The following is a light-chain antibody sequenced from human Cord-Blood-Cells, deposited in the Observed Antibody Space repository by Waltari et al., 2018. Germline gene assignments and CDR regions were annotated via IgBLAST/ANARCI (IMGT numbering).Light chain of an antibody. CDR3: SSYTSSSTLV. V-gene: IGLV2-14*01. CDR1: SRDVGGYNY. J-gene: IGLJ3*02. Sequence: QSALTQPASVSGSPGQSITISCTGTSRDVGGYNYVSWYQQHPGKAPKLMIYDFSKRPSGVSNRFSGSKSGNTASLTISGLQAEDEADYYCSSYTSSSTLVFGGGTKLTVL. CDR2: DFS.